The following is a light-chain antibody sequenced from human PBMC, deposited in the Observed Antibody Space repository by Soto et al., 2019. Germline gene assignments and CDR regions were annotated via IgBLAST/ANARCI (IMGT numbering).Light chain of an antibody. Sequence: QSVLTQPASVSGSPGQSITISCTGTSSDLAIYNYVSWYQQQPGKAPKLMIYQVTNRPSGVSNRFSASKSGNTASLTVSGLQAEDEADYYCSSFVAGNNYWVFGGGTKVTVL. J-gene: IGLJ3*02. V-gene: IGLV2-14*01. CDR2: QVT. CDR3: SSFVAGNNYWV. CDR1: SSDLAIYNY.